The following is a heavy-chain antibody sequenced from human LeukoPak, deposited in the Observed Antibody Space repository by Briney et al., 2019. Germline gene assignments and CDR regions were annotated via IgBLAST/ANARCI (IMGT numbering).Heavy chain of an antibody. J-gene: IGHJ3*02. D-gene: IGHD3-22*01. CDR3: AKDFDYYDLLSAFDI. CDR1: GFTFSSSA. V-gene: IGHV3-23*01. Sequence: GGSLRLSCAASGFTFSSSAMSWVRQVPGKGLERVSGISASGGSTYYADSVRGRFTISRDNSKNTLYLQMNSLRAEDTAVYYCAKDFDYYDLLSAFDIWGQGTMVTVSS. CDR2: ISASGGST.